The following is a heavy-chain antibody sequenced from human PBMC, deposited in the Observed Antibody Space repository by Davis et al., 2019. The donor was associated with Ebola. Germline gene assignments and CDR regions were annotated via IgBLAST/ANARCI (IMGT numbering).Heavy chain of an antibody. D-gene: IGHD2-8*02. CDR3: ASLRRTITGMDDAFDI. J-gene: IGHJ3*02. CDR2: IYPGDSDT. Sequence: GESLKISCKGSGYDFSNYWIGWVRQMPGKGLDWMGIIYPGDSDTRYSPSFRGQVTISADKSIKTAFLQWSSLKASDTAMYYCASLRRTITGMDDAFDIWGQGTMVTVSS. V-gene: IGHV5-51*01. CDR1: GYDFSNYW.